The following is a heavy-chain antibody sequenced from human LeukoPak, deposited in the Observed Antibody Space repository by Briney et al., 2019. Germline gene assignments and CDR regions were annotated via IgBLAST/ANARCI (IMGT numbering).Heavy chain of an antibody. V-gene: IGHV4-59*01. J-gene: IGHJ4*02. D-gene: IGHD3-10*01. CDR3: ARDSARGGVDY. Sequence: KPSETLSLTCTVSGGSISSYYWSWIRQPPGKGLEWIGYIYYSGSTNYNPFLKSRVTISVDTSKNQFSLKLSSVTAADTAVYYCARDSARGGVDYWGQGTLVTVSS. CDR2: IYYSGST. CDR1: GGSISSYY.